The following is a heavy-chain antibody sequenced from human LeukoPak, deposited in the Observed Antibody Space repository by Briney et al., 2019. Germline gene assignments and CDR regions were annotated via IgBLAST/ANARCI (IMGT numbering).Heavy chain of an antibody. V-gene: IGHV3-30-3*01. CDR2: ISYDGSNK. J-gene: IGHJ4*02. D-gene: IGHD3-3*01. CDR3: VIFGVVIGY. CDR1: GFTFSSYA. Sequence: PGRSLRLSCAASGFTFSSYAMHWVRQAPGKGLEWVAVISYDGSNKYYADSVKGRFTISRDNSKNTLYLQMNSLRAEDTAVYYCVIFGVVIGYWGQGTLVTVSS.